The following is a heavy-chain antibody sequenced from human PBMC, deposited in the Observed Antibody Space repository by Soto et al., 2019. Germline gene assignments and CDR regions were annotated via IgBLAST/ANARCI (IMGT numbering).Heavy chain of an antibody. CDR3: ARDGSGYQWYFDV. V-gene: IGHV6-1*01. CDR2: TYYRSKWHN. Sequence: VQLQQSGPGLVKTSQTLSLICAISGDSVSSASATWSWIRQSPSGRLEWLGRTYYRSKWHNDYTVSVKSRIAIVPATSMNKLSLQLSSVTLEDTEVYFCARDGSGYQWYFDVWGRGSLVTVSS. CDR1: GDSVSSASAT. D-gene: IGHD5-12*01. J-gene: IGHJ2*01.